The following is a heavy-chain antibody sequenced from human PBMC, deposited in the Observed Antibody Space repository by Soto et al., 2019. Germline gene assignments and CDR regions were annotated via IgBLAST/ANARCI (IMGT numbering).Heavy chain of an antibody. CDR3: ARHFWSGFYRFDP. CDR2: INHSGST. CDR1: GGSFGGYY. V-gene: IGHV4-34*01. Sequence: SETLSLTCAVYGGSFGGYYWSWIRQPPGKGLEWIGEINHSGSTNYNPSLKSRVTISVDTSKNQFSLKLSSVTAADTAVYYCARHFWSGFYRFDPWGQGTLVTVSS. J-gene: IGHJ5*02. D-gene: IGHD3-3*02.